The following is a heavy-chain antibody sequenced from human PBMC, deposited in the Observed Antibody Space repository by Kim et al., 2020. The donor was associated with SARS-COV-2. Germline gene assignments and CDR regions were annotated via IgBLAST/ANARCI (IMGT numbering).Heavy chain of an antibody. D-gene: IGHD5-18*01. V-gene: IGHV3-21*01. CDR1: GFTFSSYS. J-gene: IGHJ4*02. CDR2: ISSSSSYI. Sequence: GGSLRLSCAASGFTFSSYSMNWVRQAPGKGLEWVSSISSSSSYIYYADSVKGRFTISRDNAKNSLYLQMNSLRAEDTAVYYCARDIGGYSPGAGYWGQGTLVTVSS. CDR3: ARDIGGYSPGAGY.